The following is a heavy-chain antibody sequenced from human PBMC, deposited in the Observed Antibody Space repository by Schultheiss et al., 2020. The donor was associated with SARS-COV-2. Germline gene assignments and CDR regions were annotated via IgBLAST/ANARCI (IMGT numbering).Heavy chain of an antibody. J-gene: IGHJ4*02. CDR1: GGSISSSSYY. D-gene: IGHD4-23*01. Sequence: SQTLSLTCTVSGGSISSSSYYWGWIRQPPGKGLEWIGSIYYSGSTYYNPSLKSRVTISVDTSKNQFSLKLSSVTAADTAVYYCAREGGYGGNTGGFDYWGQGTLVTVSS. V-gene: IGHV4-39*07. CDR2: IYYSGST. CDR3: AREGGYGGNTGGFDY.